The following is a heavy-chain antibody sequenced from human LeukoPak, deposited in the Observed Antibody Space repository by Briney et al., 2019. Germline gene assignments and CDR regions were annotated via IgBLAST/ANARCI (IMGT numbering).Heavy chain of an antibody. D-gene: IGHD5-12*01. CDR3: ARRIVATRNYYYYYMDV. Sequence: PGGSLRVSCAASGFTFDDYGMSWVRQAPGKGLEWVSGINWNGGSTGYADSVKGRFTISRDNAKNSLYLQMNSLRAEDTALYYCARRIVATRNYYYYYMDVWGKGTTVTVSS. V-gene: IGHV3-20*04. CDR1: GFTFDDYG. J-gene: IGHJ6*03. CDR2: INWNGGST.